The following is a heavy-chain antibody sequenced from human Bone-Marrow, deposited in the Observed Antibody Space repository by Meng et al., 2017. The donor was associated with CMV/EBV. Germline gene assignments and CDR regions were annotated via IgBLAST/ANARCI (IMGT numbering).Heavy chain of an antibody. D-gene: IGHD3-3*01. V-gene: IGHV1-46*01. CDR3: ARGGQGYDFWSGYYTGGNWFDP. Sequence: WVRQAPGQGLEWMGIINPSGGSTSYAQKFQGRVTMTRDTSTSTVYMELSSLRSEDTAVYYCARGGQGYDFWSGYYTGGNWFDPWGQGTLVTVSS. CDR2: INPSGGST. J-gene: IGHJ5*02.